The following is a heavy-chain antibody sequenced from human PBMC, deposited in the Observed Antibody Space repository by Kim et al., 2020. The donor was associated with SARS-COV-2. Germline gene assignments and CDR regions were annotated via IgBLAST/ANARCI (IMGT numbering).Heavy chain of an antibody. CDR2: INPNSGGT. CDR3: AREGSLLGSSWASDAFDI. D-gene: IGHD6-13*01. J-gene: IGHJ3*02. CDR1: GYTFTGYY. Sequence: ASVKVSCKASGYTFTGYYMHWVRQAPGQGLEWMGWINPNSGGTNYAQKFQGRVTMTRDTSISTAYMELSRLRSDDTAVYYCAREGSLLGSSWASDAFDIWGQGTMVTVSS. V-gene: IGHV1-2*02.